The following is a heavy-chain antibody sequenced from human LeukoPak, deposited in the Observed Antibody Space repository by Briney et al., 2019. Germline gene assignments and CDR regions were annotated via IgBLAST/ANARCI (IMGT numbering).Heavy chain of an antibody. V-gene: IGHV3-23*01. CDR1: GFTFSSYA. CDR2: IGGSGVDT. J-gene: IGHJ2*01. CDR3: AKVINYWYHDL. Sequence: PGGSLRLSCTASGFTFSSYAMSWVRQAPGKGLECVSAIGGSGVDTYYADAVKGRFTISRDNSKNTLYLQMDSLRAEDTAIYYCAKVINYWYHDLWGRGTLVTVSS. D-gene: IGHD3-16*01.